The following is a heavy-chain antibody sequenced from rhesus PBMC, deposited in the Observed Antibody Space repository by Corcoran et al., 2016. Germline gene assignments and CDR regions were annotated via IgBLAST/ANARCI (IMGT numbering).Heavy chain of an antibody. V-gene: IGHV4-76*01. CDR3: ARGLGYSGSWMGVFDY. CDR2: IYGRSGST. CDR1: GGSLSSGYD. J-gene: IGHJ4*01. Sequence: QVQLQESGPGVVKPSETLSLTCAVSGGSLSSGYDWSWIRQPPGRGREGIGYIYGRSGSTNYNPSLKNRGTISKDASKNQFSLKLSSVTAADAAVYYCARGLGYSGSWMGVFDYWGQGVLVTVSS. D-gene: IGHD6-25*01.